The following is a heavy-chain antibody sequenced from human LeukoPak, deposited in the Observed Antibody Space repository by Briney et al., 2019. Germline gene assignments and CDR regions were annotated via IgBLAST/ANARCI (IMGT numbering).Heavy chain of an antibody. V-gene: IGHV1-18*01. CDR3: ARDGDYCSGGSCYLYYYYYMDV. Sequence: ASVKVSCKASGYTFTSYGISWVRQAPGQGLEWMGWISAYNGNTNYAQKHQGRVTMTTDTSTSTAYMELRSLRPDDTAVYYCARDGDYCSGGSCYLYYYYYMDVWGKGTTVTVSS. J-gene: IGHJ6*03. CDR2: ISAYNGNT. CDR1: GYTFTSYG. D-gene: IGHD2-15*01.